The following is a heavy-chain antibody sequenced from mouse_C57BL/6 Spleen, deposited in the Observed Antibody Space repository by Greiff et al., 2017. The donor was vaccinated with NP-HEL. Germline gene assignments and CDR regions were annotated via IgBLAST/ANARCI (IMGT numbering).Heavy chain of an antibody. J-gene: IGHJ1*03. CDR1: GYTFTSYG. CDR2: IYPRSGNT. CDR3: AHPTTEVARWYVDV. V-gene: IGHV1-81*01. Sequence: VQLQQSGAELARPGASVKLSCKASGYTFTSYGISWVKQRTGQGLEWIGGIYPRSGNTYYNEKFKGKATLTADKSSSTAYMELRSLTSEDSAVYFCAHPTTEVARWYVDVWGTGTTVTVAS. D-gene: IGHD1-1*01.